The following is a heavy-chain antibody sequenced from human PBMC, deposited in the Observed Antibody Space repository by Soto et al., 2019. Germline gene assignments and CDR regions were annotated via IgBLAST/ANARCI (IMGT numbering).Heavy chain of an antibody. D-gene: IGHD3-3*01. Sequence: GGSLRLSCAASGFTFSSYGMHWVRQAPGKGLEWVAVIWYDGSNKYYADSVKGRFTISRDNSKNTLYLQMNNLRAEDTAVYYCARDVAPALRFLEWFPMDVWGQGTTVTVSS. CDR2: IWYDGSNK. CDR3: ARDVAPALRFLEWFPMDV. J-gene: IGHJ6*02. V-gene: IGHV3-33*01. CDR1: GFTFSSYG.